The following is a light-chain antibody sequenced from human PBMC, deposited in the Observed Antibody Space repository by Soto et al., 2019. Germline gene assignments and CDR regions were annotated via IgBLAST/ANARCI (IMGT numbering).Light chain of an antibody. Sequence: DIQMTQSPSTLSASVGDRVTITCRASQSISSWLAWYQQKPGKSPKLLIYKASSLESGVPSRFSGSGAGTEFTLNISSLQPDYFATYYCQQYNSYWTFGQGTKVEMK. CDR2: KAS. V-gene: IGKV1-5*03. CDR3: QQYNSYWT. CDR1: QSISSW. J-gene: IGKJ1*01.